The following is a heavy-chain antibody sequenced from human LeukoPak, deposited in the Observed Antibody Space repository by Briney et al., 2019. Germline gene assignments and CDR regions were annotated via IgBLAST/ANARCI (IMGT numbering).Heavy chain of an antibody. D-gene: IGHD7-27*01. J-gene: IGHJ4*02. Sequence: GGSLRLSCAASGFTFSSYGMHWVRQAPGKGLEWVAVISYDGSNKYYADSVKGRFTISRDNSKNTLYLQMNSLRAEDTAVYYCAREVWGPGYWGQGTLVTVSS. CDR3: AREVWGPGY. CDR1: GFTFSSYG. V-gene: IGHV3-30*03. CDR2: ISYDGSNK.